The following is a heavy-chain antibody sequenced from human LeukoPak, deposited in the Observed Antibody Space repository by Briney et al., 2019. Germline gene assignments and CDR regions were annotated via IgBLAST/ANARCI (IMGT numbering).Heavy chain of an antibody. CDR2: IIPIFGTA. D-gene: IGHD3-3*01. Sequence: SVKVTCKASGYTFTGYYMHWVRQAPGQGLEWMGGIIPIFGTANYAQKFQGRVTITTDESTSTAYMELSSLRSEDTAVYYCARERIDYDFWSGYSSRAPADAFDIWGQGTMVTVSS. V-gene: IGHV1-69*05. CDR1: GYTFTGYY. J-gene: IGHJ3*02. CDR3: ARERIDYDFWSGYSSRAPADAFDI.